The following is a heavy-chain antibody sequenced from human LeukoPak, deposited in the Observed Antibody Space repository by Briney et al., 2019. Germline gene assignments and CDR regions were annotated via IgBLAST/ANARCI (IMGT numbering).Heavy chain of an antibody. J-gene: IGHJ4*02. CDR3: ARVAPYDSSGYYRGSKVFNFDY. CDR2: MNPNSGNT. D-gene: IGHD3-22*01. CDR1: GYTFTSYD. V-gene: IGHV1-8*03. Sequence: ASVKVSCKASGYTFTSYDINWVRQATGQGLEWMGWMNPNSGNTGYAQKFQGRVTITRNTSISTAYMELSSLRSEDTAVYYCARVAPYDSSGYYRGSKVFNFDYWGQGTLVTVSS.